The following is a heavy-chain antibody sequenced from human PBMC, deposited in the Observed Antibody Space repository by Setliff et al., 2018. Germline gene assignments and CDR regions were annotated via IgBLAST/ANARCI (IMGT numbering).Heavy chain of an antibody. V-gene: IGHV3-48*03. Sequence: PGGSLRLSCAASVFSFSTYEMNWVRQAPGKGLEWVSYISGSGSTTYYADSVKGRFTISRDNSKNTLYLQMNSLRAEDTAVYYCARDSRARITIFGVVTNWFDPWGQGTLVTVSS. D-gene: IGHD3-3*01. J-gene: IGHJ5*02. CDR2: ISGSGSTT. CDR3: ARDSRARITIFGVVTNWFDP. CDR1: VFSFSTYE.